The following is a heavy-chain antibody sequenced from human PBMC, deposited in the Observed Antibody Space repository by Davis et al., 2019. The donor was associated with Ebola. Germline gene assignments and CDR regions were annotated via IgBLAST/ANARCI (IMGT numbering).Heavy chain of an antibody. CDR2: IYHSGST. J-gene: IGHJ6*02. D-gene: IGHD6-13*01. V-gene: IGHV4-30-2*01. CDR3: ARVSIAATGNYYYYGMDV. Sequence: SETLSLTCAVSGGSISSGGYSWSWIRQPPGKGLEWIGYIYHSGSTDYNPSLKSRVTISVDRSKNQFSLKLSSVTAADTAVYYCARVSIAATGNYYYYGMDVWGQGTTVTVSS. CDR1: GGSISSGGYS.